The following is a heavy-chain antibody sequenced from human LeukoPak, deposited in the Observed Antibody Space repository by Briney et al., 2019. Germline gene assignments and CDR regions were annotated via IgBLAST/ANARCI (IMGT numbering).Heavy chain of an antibody. CDR1: GGSISSSSYY. CDR2: IYYSGST. D-gene: IGHD2-15*01. CDR3: ARLLPVVVNYMDV. Sequence: PSETLSLTCTVSGGSISSSSYYWGWIRQPPGKGLEWIGSIYYSGSTYYNPSLKSRVTISVDTSKNQFSLKLSSVTAADTAVYYCARLLPVVVNYMDVWGKGTTVTISS. V-gene: IGHV4-39*07. J-gene: IGHJ6*03.